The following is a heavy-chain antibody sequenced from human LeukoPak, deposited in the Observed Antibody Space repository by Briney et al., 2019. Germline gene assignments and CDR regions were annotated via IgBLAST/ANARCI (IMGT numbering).Heavy chain of an antibody. J-gene: IGHJ6*03. CDR2: FDPEDGET. V-gene: IGHV1-24*01. CDR3: ATGRHTAVAMDV. CDR1: GYTLTELS. D-gene: IGHD6-19*01. Sequence: ASVKVSCKVSGYTLTELSMHWVRQAPGKGLEWMGGFDPEDGETIYAQKFQGRVTMTEDTSTDTAYMELSSLRSEDTAVYYCATGRHTAVAMDVWGKGTTVNVSS.